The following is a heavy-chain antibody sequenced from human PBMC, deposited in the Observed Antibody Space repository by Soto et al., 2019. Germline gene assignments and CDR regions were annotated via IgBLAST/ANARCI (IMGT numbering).Heavy chain of an antibody. J-gene: IGHJ6*03. D-gene: IGHD3-10*01. CDR1: SGSCSGYK. Sequence: QVQLQQWGAGLLKPSETLSLTCAVYSGSCSGYKWSWIRQTPVKGLEWIGGINDSGHSNYKPSLKSRVTILVDSPKTQISLVLYSVTAADTAVDYCARGLLLWFGELTRRGGYYSYMDVWGKGTTVTVSS. V-gene: IGHV4-34*01. CDR2: INDSGHS. CDR3: ARGLLLWFGELTRRGGYYSYMDV.